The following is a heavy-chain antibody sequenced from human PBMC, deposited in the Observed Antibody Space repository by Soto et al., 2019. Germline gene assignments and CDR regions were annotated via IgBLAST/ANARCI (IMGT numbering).Heavy chain of an antibody. Sequence: SETLSLTCSVSGASISDGNYYWTWIRQSPAKGLEWIGYVYYSGSTYYNPSLQSRVTISADTSNNYYSLKLNSVTVADTAVYFCARGRFLDFWGQGILVAVSS. V-gene: IGHV4-30-4*01. D-gene: IGHD3-3*01. J-gene: IGHJ4*02. CDR1: GASISDGNYY. CDR3: ARGRFLDF. CDR2: VYYSGST.